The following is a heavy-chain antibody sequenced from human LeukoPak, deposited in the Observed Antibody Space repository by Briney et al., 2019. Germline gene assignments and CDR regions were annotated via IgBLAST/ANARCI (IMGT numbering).Heavy chain of an antibody. D-gene: IGHD3-9*01. Sequence: PGGSLRLSCAASGFTFSSYWMSWVRQAPGKGLEWVASIRQDGNEKYYVDSVKGRFTISRDNSKNTLYLQMNSLRAEDTAVYYCAKLSGGGLRYFDQAYYFDYWGQGTLVTVSS. CDR1: GFTFSSYW. CDR2: IRQDGNEK. V-gene: IGHV3-7*03. CDR3: AKLSGGGLRYFDQAYYFDY. J-gene: IGHJ4*02.